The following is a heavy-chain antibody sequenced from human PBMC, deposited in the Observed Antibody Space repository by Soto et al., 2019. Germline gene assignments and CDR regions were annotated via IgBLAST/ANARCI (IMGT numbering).Heavy chain of an antibody. CDR2: TNPKSGAT. CDR3: VDYCANSSYGGDESFNYGIDV. Sequence: QVQLVQSGAEVKKPGASLKVSCKASGYRFTCYGLHWVRQAPGQGLQWMGWTNPKSGATDYAQKFQGRVTMTRELSTTTAYLELSGLRSDDTADDTAVDYCANSSYGGDESFNYGIDVWGPGAKVTGYS. J-gene: IGHJ6*02. CDR1: GYRFTCYG. D-gene: IGHD2-21*02. V-gene: IGHV1-2*02.